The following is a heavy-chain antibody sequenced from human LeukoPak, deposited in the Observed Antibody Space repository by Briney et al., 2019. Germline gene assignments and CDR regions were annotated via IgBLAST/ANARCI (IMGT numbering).Heavy chain of an antibody. CDR3: ARGSSWSRGYYYMDV. Sequence: GGSLRLSCAASGFTFSSYSMNWVRQAPGKGLEWVSSISSSSSYIYYADSVKGRFTISRDNAKNSLYLQMNSLRAEDTAVYYCARGSSWSRGYYYMDVWGKGTTVTVSS. J-gene: IGHJ6*03. CDR1: GFTFSSYS. V-gene: IGHV3-21*01. D-gene: IGHD6-13*01. CDR2: ISSSSSYI.